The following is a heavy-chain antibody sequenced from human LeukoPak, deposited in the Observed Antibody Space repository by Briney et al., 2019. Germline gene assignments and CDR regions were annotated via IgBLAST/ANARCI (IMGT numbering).Heavy chain of an antibody. CDR1: GFTVSSNY. Sequence: PGGSLRLSCAASGFTVSSNYMSWVRQAPGKGLEWVSVIYSGGSTYYADSVKGRFTISRDNSKNTLYLQMNSLRAEDTAVYYCAREDGIAAAGFDPWGQGTLVTVSS. J-gene: IGHJ5*02. CDR2: IYSGGST. D-gene: IGHD6-13*01. V-gene: IGHV3-53*01. CDR3: AREDGIAAAGFDP.